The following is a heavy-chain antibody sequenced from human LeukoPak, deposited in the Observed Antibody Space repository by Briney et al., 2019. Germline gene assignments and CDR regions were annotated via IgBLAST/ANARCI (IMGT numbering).Heavy chain of an antibody. CDR1: GYGFNNFW. CDR2: IYPGDSDT. CDR3: ARRFYGDYQNYFEY. J-gene: IGHJ4*02. Sequence: GESLKISCKGSGYGFNNFWIGWVRQMPGKGLEWMGIIYPGDSDTRYSPSFQGQVTISVDKSISTAYLQWSSLKASDTAMYYCARRFYGDYQNYFEYWGQGTLVTVSS. D-gene: IGHD4-17*01. V-gene: IGHV5-51*01.